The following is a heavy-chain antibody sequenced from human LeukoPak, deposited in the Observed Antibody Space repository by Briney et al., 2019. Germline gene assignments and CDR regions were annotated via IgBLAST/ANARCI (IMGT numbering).Heavy chain of an antibody. D-gene: IGHD3-3*01. V-gene: IGHV1-2*02. J-gene: IGHJ4*02. CDR1: GYTFTGYY. CDR2: IDPNSGGT. Sequence: GASVKVSCKASGYTFTGYYMHWVRQAPGQGLEWMGWIDPNSGGTNYAQKFQGRVTMTRDTSISTAYMELSRLRSGDTAVYYCARGYYDFWSGYYDYWGQGTLVTVSS. CDR3: ARGYYDFWSGYYDY.